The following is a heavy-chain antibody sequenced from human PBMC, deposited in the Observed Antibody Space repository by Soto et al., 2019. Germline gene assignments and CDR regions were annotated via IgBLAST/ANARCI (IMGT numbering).Heavy chain of an antibody. D-gene: IGHD2-2*01. J-gene: IGHJ3*01. V-gene: IGHV4-59*03. CDR1: GGSISSYF. CDR3: VSSRSAIYGDALDV. CDR2: IYDDGTT. Sequence: SETLSLTCSVSGGSISSYFRNWLRQPPGKGLEWIGYIYDDGTTDYNPSLKSRVTILLDMSKNQFSLKLSSVTAADTAVYYCVSSRSAIYGDALDVWGQGKMVTVSS.